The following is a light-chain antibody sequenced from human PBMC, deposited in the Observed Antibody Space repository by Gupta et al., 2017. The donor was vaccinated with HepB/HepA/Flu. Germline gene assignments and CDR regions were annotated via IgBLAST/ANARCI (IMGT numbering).Light chain of an antibody. CDR3: QQYGSSLWT. CDR2: GAS. J-gene: IGKJ1*01. Sequence: EIVLTQSPGTLSLSPGERATLSCRASQSVSSSYLAWYQQKPGQAPRLLIYGASSRATGIPDRISGSGSGTDFTLTISRLEPEDIAVYYCQQYGSSLWTFGPGTKVEIK. V-gene: IGKV3-20*01. CDR1: QSVSSSY.